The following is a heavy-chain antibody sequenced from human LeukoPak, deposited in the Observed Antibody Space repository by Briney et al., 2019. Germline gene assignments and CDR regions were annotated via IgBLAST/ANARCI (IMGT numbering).Heavy chain of an antibody. V-gene: IGHV3-21*01. J-gene: IGHJ5*02. CDR1: GFTFSSYS. CDR2: ISSSSSYI. CDR3: AKDCSGGSCYSTA. Sequence: GGSLRLSCAASGFTFSSYSMNWVRQAPGKGLEWVSSISSSSSYIYYADSVKGRFTISRDNAKNSLYLQMNSLRAEDTAVYYCAKDCSGGSCYSTAWGQGTLVTVSS. D-gene: IGHD2-15*01.